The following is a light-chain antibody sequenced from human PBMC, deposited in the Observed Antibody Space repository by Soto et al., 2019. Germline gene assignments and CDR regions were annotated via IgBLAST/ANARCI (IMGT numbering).Light chain of an antibody. CDR1: QSVSSY. J-gene: IGKJ2*01. V-gene: IGKV3-11*01. Sequence: EIVLTQSPATLSLSPGERATLSCRASQSVSSYLAWYQQKPGQAPRLLIYDASTSATGIPTRFSGSGSGTDLTLCISGLESDDFAGYYWQRRRNWLADTCGPGTKLEIK. CDR2: DAS. CDR3: QRRRNWLADT.